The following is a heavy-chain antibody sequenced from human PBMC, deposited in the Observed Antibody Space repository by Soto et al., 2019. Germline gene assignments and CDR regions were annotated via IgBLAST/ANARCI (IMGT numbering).Heavy chain of an antibody. V-gene: IGHV3-64*01. D-gene: IGHD4-17*01. Sequence: EVQLVESGGSLVQPGGSLRLSCAASAFSFSSYAMHWVGQAPGKGLEYVSAISSNGGSTYYANSVKGRFTISRDNSKNTLYLQMGTLRAEDMAVYYCARNDYGLPVWFDSWGQGTLVIVSS. CDR3: ARNDYGLPVWFDS. J-gene: IGHJ5*01. CDR1: AFSFSSYA. CDR2: ISSNGGST.